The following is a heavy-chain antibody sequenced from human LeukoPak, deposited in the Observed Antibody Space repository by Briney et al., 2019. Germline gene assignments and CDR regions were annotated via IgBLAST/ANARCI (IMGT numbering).Heavy chain of an antibody. CDR2: IYYSVSS. D-gene: IGHD6-13*01. Sequence: SETLSLTCTVSGASVSSGSYYWSWVRQHPGKGLEGIGYIYYSVSSNYYPSLKSRVAISVDTSKNQFSLKLSSVTAADTAVYYCARRDSSSWYQEDWFDPWGQGTLVTVSS. V-gene: IGHV4-61*01. CDR3: ARRDSSSWYQEDWFDP. CDR1: GASVSSGSYY. J-gene: IGHJ5*02.